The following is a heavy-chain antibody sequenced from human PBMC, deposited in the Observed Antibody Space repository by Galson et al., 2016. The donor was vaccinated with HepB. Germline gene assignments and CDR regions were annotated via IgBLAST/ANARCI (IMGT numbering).Heavy chain of an antibody. Sequence: CAISGDSVSSYSVGWNWIRQSPSRGLEWLGRTYYKSKFYTDYAQSVKSRIIISPDTSKNHVSLHLKTVTPEDTALYYCASGPTDWGPIDYWGPGTPVTVSS. D-gene: IGHD7-27*01. CDR3: ASGPTDWGPIDY. V-gene: IGHV6-1*01. CDR1: GDSVSSYSVG. J-gene: IGHJ4*02. CDR2: TYYKSKFYT.